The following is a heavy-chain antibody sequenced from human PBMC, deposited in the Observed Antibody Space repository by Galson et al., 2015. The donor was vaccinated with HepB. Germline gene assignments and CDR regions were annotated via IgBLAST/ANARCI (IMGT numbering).Heavy chain of an antibody. J-gene: IGHJ6*02. CDR2: INPSGGST. CDR3: AYYNWNALGHYHGMDV. D-gene: IGHD1-20*01. Sequence: KVSCKASGYTFTSYYMHLVRQAPGQGLEWMGIINPSGGSTSYAQKFQGRVTMTRDTSTSTVYMELSSLRSEDTAVYYCAYYNWNALGHYHGMDVWGPGTTVTVS. V-gene: IGHV1-46*01. CDR1: GYTFTSYY.